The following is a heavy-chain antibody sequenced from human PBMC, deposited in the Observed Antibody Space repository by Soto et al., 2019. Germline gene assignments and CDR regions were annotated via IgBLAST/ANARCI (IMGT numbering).Heavy chain of an antibody. J-gene: IGHJ4*02. CDR2: IVVGSGNT. CDR1: GFTFTSSA. D-gene: IGHD2-21*02. CDR3: AADLCGGDCYAFDY. V-gene: IGHV1-58*01. Sequence: SVKVSCKASGFTFTSSAVQWVRQARGQRLEWIGWIVVGSGNTNYAQKLQERVTITRDMSTSTAYMELSSMRSEDTAVYYCAADLCGGDCYAFDYWGQGTLVTVSS.